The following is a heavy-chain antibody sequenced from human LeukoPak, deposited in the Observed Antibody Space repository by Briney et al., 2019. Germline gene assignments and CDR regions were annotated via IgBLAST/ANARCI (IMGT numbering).Heavy chain of an antibody. CDR2: ISSSGSTI. J-gene: IGHJ3*02. CDR3: ARGRCSSTSCYASDAFDI. CDR1: GFPFSDYY. Sequence: GGSLRLFCGASGFPFSDYYMSWIRQAPGKGLEWVSYISSSGSTIYYADSVKGRFTISRDNAKNSLYLQMNSLRAEDMAVYYCARGRCSSTSCYASDAFDIWGQGTMVTVSS. V-gene: IGHV3-11*01. D-gene: IGHD2-2*01.